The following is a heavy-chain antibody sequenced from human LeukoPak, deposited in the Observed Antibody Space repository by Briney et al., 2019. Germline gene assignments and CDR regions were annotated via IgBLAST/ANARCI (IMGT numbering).Heavy chain of an antibody. CDR3: ARSFIVATISWFDP. D-gene: IGHD5-12*01. Sequence: SETLSLTCTVSGGSISSGSYYWSWIRQPAGKGLEWIGRIYTSGSTNYNPSLKSRVTISVDTPKNQFSLKLSSVTAADTAVYYCARSFIVATISWFDPWGQGTLVTVSS. V-gene: IGHV4-61*02. CDR1: GGSISSGSYY. J-gene: IGHJ5*02. CDR2: IYTSGST.